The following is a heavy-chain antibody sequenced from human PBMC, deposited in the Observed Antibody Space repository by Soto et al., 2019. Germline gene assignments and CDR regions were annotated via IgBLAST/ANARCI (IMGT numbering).Heavy chain of an antibody. CDR2: ISDDGKTQ. Sequence: QVKLVEFGGAVVQSGRSLRLSCTASSFRFSAYGMHWVRQAPGKGLEWVALISDDGKTQFFTESVEGRFTLSRDNSRNTLSLQTTRPRPEDTAVYYCVKGGYKTGGPPFDHWGHGTRVTVSS. J-gene: IGHJ4*01. CDR3: VKGGYKTGGPPFDH. V-gene: IGHV3-30*18. CDR1: SFRFSAYG. D-gene: IGHD6-25*01.